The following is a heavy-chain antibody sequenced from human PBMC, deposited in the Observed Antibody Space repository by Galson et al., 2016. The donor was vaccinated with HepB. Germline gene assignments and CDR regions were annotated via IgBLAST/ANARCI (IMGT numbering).Heavy chain of an antibody. CDR1: GFSFSSYA. D-gene: IGHD3-10*01. CDR3: ARVLFGSGSYWCLDV. CDR2: ISYDGSNK. J-gene: IGHJ6*02. V-gene: IGHV3-30*04. Sequence: SLRLSCAASGFSFSSYAMHWVRQAPGMGLEWVAVISYDGSNKYYADSVKGRFTISRDNAKNSLYLQMNSLRDEDTAVYFCARVLFGSGSYWCLDVWGQGTTVTVSS.